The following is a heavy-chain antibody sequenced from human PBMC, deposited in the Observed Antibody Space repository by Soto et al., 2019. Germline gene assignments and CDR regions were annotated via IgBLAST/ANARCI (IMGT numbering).Heavy chain of an antibody. CDR2: INHSGST. Sequence: SETLSLTCAVYGGSFSGYYWSWIRQPPGKGLEWIGEINHSGSTNYNPSLKSRVTISVDTSKNQFSLKLSSVTAADTAVYYCARGLWFGEFSFDYWGQGTLVTVSS. CDR1: GGSFSGYY. CDR3: ARGLWFGEFSFDY. D-gene: IGHD3-10*01. J-gene: IGHJ4*02. V-gene: IGHV4-34*01.